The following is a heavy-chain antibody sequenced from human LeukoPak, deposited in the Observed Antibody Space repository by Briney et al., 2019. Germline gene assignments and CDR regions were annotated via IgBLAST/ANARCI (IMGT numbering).Heavy chain of an antibody. Sequence: ASVKVSCKASGYTFTGYFIHWVRQAPGQGLEWMGWINPNSGGTNYAQKFQGRVTMTRDTSISTAYMELSRLRSDDTAVYYCARGGYYYGSGSYLFDYWGQGTLVTVSS. J-gene: IGHJ4*02. V-gene: IGHV1-2*02. D-gene: IGHD3-10*01. CDR2: INPNSGGT. CDR1: GYTFTGYF. CDR3: ARGGYYYGSGSYLFDY.